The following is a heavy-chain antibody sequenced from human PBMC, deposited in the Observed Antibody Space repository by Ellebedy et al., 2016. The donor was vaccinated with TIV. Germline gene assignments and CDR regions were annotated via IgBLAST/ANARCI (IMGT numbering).Heavy chain of an antibody. J-gene: IGHJ4*02. CDR2: ISDRGGST. CDR3: GKEELVAVTPYLDY. D-gene: IGHD2-15*01. CDR1: GFTFSSYA. Sequence: PGGSLRLSCVASGFTFSSYAITWVRQAPGQGLEWVSAISDRGGSTYYADSVRGRFTISRDNSKNTLYLQMNSLRAEDTAVYYCGKEELVAVTPYLDYWGQGTLVTVSS. V-gene: IGHV3-23*01.